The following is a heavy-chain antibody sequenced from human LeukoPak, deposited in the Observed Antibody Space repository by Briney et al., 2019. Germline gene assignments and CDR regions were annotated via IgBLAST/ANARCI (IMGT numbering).Heavy chain of an antibody. CDR2: VYSSGIT. CDR3: ARGSDDYGGNSWWFDP. CDR1: GGSVNKYY. D-gene: IGHD4-23*01. J-gene: IGHJ5*02. V-gene: IGHV4-4*08. Sequence: SETLSLTCTVSGGSVNKYYWSWIRQPPGKGLEWIGYVYSSGITNYNVSLKSRVTISVDTSKNQFSLRLTSMTAADSAVYYCARGSDDYGGNSWWFDPWGQGTLVTVSS.